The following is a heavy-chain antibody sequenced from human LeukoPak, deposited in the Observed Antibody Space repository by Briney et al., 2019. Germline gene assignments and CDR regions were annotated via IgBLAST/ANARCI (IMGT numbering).Heavy chain of an antibody. CDR1: GYTFTSYD. V-gene: IGHV1-8*01. CDR2: MNPNSGNT. CDR3: ARGLGYSSGWYAGYYYMDV. Sequence: ASVKVSCKASGYTFTSYDFNWVRQATGQGLEWMGWMNPNSGNTGYAQKFQGRVTMTRNTSISTAYIELSSLTSEDTAIYYCARGLGYSSGWYAGYYYMDVWGKGTTVTISS. J-gene: IGHJ6*03. D-gene: IGHD6-19*01.